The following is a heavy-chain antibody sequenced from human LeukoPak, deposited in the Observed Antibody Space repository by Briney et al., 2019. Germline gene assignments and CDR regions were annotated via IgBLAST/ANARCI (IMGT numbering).Heavy chain of an antibody. CDR2: ISWNSGSI. D-gene: IGHD4-11*01. CDR1: GFTFDDYA. Sequence: PGRSLRLSCAASGFTFDDYAMHWVRQAPGKGLEWVSGISWNSGSIGYADSVKGRFTISRDNAKNSLYLQMNILRVEDTAVYYCVKDWGVLPDYSADGFDVWGPGTVVTVSS. V-gene: IGHV3-9*01. CDR3: VKDWGVLPDYSADGFDV. J-gene: IGHJ3*01.